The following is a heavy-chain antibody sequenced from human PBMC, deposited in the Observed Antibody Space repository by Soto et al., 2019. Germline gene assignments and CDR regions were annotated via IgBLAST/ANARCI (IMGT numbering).Heavy chain of an antibody. Sequence: PSETLSLTCTVSGGSISSYYWSWIRQPPGKGLEWIGYIYYSGSTNYNPSLKSRVAISVDTSKNQFSLKLSSVTAADTAVYYCARDPYGRNWFDPWGQGTLVTVSS. V-gene: IGHV4-59*01. J-gene: IGHJ5*02. CDR2: IYYSGST. CDR1: GGSISSYY. D-gene: IGHD3-10*01. CDR3: ARDPYGRNWFDP.